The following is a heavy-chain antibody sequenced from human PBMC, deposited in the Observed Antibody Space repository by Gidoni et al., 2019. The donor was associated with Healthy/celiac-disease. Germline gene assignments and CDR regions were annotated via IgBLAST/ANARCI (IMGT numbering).Heavy chain of an antibody. CDR2: IYYSGST. V-gene: IGHV4-39*01. J-gene: IGHJ4*02. CDR1: GGSISSSSYY. Sequence: QLQLQESGPGLVKPSETLSLTCTVSGGSISSSSYYWGWIRQPPGKGLEWIGSIYYSGSTYYNPSLKSRVTISVDTSKNQFSLKLSSVTAADTAVYYCARHAPNQYGDLDYWGQGTLVTVSS. D-gene: IGHD4-17*01. CDR3: ARHAPNQYGDLDY.